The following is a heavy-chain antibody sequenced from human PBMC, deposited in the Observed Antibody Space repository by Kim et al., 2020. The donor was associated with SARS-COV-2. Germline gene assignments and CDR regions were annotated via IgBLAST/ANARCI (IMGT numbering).Heavy chain of an antibody. V-gene: IGHV3-30*01. Sequence: YDDAGKGRFTISRDNSTNTLYLQMNSLGAEDTAVYYCARARGGSYYYGMDVWGQGTTVTVSS. J-gene: IGHJ6*02. CDR3: ARARGGSYYYGMDV. D-gene: IGHD1-26*01.